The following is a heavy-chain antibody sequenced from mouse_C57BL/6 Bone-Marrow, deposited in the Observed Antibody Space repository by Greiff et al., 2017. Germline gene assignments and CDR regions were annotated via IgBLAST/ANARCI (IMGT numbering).Heavy chain of an antibody. J-gene: IGHJ3*01. CDR3: ARNYDGFPWFAY. CDR1: GFSLTSYG. CDR2: IWSGGST. Sequence: VQLQESGPGLVQPSQSLSITCTVSGFSLTSYGVHWVRQSPGKGLEWLGVIWSGGSTDYNAAFISRLSISKDNSKSQVFFKMNSLQADDKAIYYCARNYDGFPWFAYWGQGTLVTVSA. D-gene: IGHD2-3*01. V-gene: IGHV2-2*01.